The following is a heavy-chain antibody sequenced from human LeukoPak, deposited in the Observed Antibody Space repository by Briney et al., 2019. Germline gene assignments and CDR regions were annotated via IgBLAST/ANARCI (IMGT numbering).Heavy chain of an antibody. CDR2: ISGSGGNT. CDR1: GVTFTNYV. V-gene: IGHV3-23*01. D-gene: IGHD2-2*01. CDR3: ATIEVVAADFDY. J-gene: IGHJ4*02. Sequence: GGSLRLSCAASGVTFTNYVMNWVRQAPGKGLEWVSVISGSGGNTHYADSVKGRFTISRDNSKNTLYLQMNSLRAEDTAMYYCATIEVVAADFDYWGQGTLVTVSS.